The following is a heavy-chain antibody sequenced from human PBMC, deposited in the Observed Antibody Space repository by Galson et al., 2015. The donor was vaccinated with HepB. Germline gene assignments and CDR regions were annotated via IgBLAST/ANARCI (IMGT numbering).Heavy chain of an antibody. CDR3: ATYLGSTGFDF. CDR2: LVPENGDT. CDR1: GYNLIELS. Sequence: SVKVSCKVSGYNLIELSIHWVRQAPGKGLEWMGYLVPENGDTLLAQKFEGRVRMTEDTSSDITYMELSSLRSEDTGVYFCATYLGSTGFDFWGQGTMVTVSS. V-gene: IGHV1-24*01. J-gene: IGHJ3*01. D-gene: IGHD3-9*01.